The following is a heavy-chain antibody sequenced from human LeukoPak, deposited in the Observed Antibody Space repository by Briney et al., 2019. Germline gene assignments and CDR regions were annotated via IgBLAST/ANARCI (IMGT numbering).Heavy chain of an antibody. CDR3: AKIGPAEWLSGSPDY. V-gene: IGHV3-23*01. Sequence: GGSLRLSCATSGFSFSTYVMSWVRQAPGKGLEWVSSVGGDGRFTYHADSVKGRFTISRDNSKNTLYLQMNSLRAEDTAVYYCAKIGPAEWLSGSPDYWGQGTLVTVSS. CDR1: GFSFSTYV. CDR2: VGGDGRFT. J-gene: IGHJ4*02. D-gene: IGHD3-3*01.